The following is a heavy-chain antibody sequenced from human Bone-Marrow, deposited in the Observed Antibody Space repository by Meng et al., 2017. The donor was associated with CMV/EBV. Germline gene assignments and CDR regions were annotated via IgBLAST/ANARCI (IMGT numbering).Heavy chain of an antibody. J-gene: IGHJ5*02. CDR3: ARDLTKMDIVVVPAAASTYNWFDP. CDR1: GFTFSSYE. Sequence: GESLKISCAASGFTFSSYEMNWVRQAPGKGLEWVSYISSSGSTIYYADSVKGRFTISRDNAKNSLYLQMNSLRAEDTAVYYCARDLTKMDIVVVPAAASTYNWFDPWGQGTLVTVSS. V-gene: IGHV3-48*03. D-gene: IGHD2-2*03. CDR2: ISSSGSTI.